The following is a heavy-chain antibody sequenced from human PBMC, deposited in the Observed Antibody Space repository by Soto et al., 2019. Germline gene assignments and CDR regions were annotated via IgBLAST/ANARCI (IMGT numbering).Heavy chain of an antibody. J-gene: IGHJ6*02. CDR1: GYSFTSYW. CDR3: ARSPDYYYYGMDV. V-gene: IGHV5-10-1*01. Sequence: PGESLNLSFKGSGYSFTSYWISWVRQMPGKGLEWMGRIDPSDSYTNYSPSFQCHVTISADKSISTAYLQWSSLKASDTAMYYCARSPDYYYYGMDVWGQGTTVTVSS. CDR2: IDPSDSYT.